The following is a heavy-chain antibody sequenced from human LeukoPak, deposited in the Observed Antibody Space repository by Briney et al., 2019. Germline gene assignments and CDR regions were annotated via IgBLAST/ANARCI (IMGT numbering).Heavy chain of an antibody. J-gene: IGHJ4*02. V-gene: IGHV3-21*01. CDR2: ISSSSSYI. Sequence: GASLRLSCAASGFTFSSYAMSWVRQAPGKGLEWVSSISSSSSYIYYADSVKGRFTISRDNAKNSLYLQMNSLRAEDTAVYYCAREGVVPAASNDYWGQGTLVTVSS. CDR1: GFTFSSYA. D-gene: IGHD2-2*01. CDR3: AREGVVPAASNDY.